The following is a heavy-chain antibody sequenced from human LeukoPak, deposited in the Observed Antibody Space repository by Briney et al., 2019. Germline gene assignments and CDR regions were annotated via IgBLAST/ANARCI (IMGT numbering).Heavy chain of an antibody. V-gene: IGHV4-30-4*02. J-gene: IGHJ4*02. D-gene: IGHD5-18*01. CDR3: ARGRTWIQLWDN. CDR1: GGSISSGDYY. CDR2: IYYSGST. Sequence: SETLSLTCTVSGGSISSGDYYWSWIRQPPGKGLEWIGYIYYSGSTYYNPSLKSRVTISVDTSKNQFSLKLSSVTAADTAVYYCARGRTWIQLWDNWGQGTLVTVSS.